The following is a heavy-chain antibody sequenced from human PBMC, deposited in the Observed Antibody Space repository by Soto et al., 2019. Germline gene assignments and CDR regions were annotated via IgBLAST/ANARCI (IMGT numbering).Heavy chain of an antibody. CDR3: ARDQGALNS. D-gene: IGHD1-26*01. Sequence: PSQTLSLTCAISGDSVSSDRAAWNWIRQSPSRGLEWLGRTYYRSTWYNDYAVSVRSRIIINPDTSRNQFSLQLDSVSPEDTAVYYCARDQGALNSWSQGTLVTVSS. CDR2: TYYRSTWYN. V-gene: IGHV6-1*01. J-gene: IGHJ4*02. CDR1: GDSVSSDRAA.